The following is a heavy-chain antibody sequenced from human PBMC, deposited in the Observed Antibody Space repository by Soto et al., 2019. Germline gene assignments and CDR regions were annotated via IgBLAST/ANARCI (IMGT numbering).Heavy chain of an antibody. CDR1: GGSISSSSYY. CDR2: IYYSGST. Sequence: PSETLSLTCTVSGGSISSSSYYWGWIRQPPGKGLEWIGSIYYSGSTNYNPSLKSRVTISVDTSKNQFSLKLSSVTAADTAVYYCARGLGRISPGRFQHWGQGTLVTVSS. J-gene: IGHJ1*01. V-gene: IGHV4-39*07. CDR3: ARGLGRISPGRFQH. D-gene: IGHD7-27*01.